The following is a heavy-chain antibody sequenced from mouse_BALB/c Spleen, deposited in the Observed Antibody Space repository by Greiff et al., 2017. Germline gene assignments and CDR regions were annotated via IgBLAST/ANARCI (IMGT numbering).Heavy chain of an antibody. CDR1: GYAFSSYW. CDR3: ASYYRYDEGYYYAMDY. J-gene: IGHJ4*01. Sequence: QVQLQQSGAELVRPGSSVKISCKASGYAFSSYWMNWVKRRPGQGLEWIGQIYPGDGDTNYNGKFKGKATLTADKSSSTAYMQLSSLTSEDSAVYFCASYYRYDEGYYYAMDYWGQGTSVTVSS. D-gene: IGHD2-14*01. V-gene: IGHV1-80*01. CDR2: IYPGDGDT.